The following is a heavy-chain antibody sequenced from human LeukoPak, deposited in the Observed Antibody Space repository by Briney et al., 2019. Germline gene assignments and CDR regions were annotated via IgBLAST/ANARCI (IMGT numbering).Heavy chain of an antibody. Sequence: ASVKVSCKASGYTFTSYYMHWVRQAPGQGLEWMGIINPSGGSTSYAQKFQGRVTMTRDTSTSTVYMELSSLRSEDTAVYYCARDYGPIFQTYAQYDSSFNWFDPWGQGTLVTVSS. V-gene: IGHV1-46*01. J-gene: IGHJ5*02. CDR2: INPSGGST. CDR3: ARDYGPIFQTYAQYDSSFNWFDP. D-gene: IGHD3-22*01. CDR1: GYTFTSYY.